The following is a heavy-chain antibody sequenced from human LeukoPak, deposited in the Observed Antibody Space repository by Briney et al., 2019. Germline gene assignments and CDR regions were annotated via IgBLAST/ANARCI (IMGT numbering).Heavy chain of an antibody. CDR1: GYSISSGYY. V-gene: IGHV4-38-2*02. Sequence: SETLSLTCTVSGYSISSGYYWGWIRQPPGKGLEWIGNIYHDGSTYYNPSLKSRVTISVDTSKNQFSLKLGFVTAADTAVYYCARSGASSSGWPFDFWGQGTLVTVSS. CDR3: ARSGASSSGWPFDF. J-gene: IGHJ4*02. D-gene: IGHD6-19*01. CDR2: IYHDGST.